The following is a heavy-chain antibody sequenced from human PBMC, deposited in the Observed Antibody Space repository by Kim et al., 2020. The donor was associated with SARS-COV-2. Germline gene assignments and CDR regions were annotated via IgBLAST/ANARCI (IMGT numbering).Heavy chain of an antibody. CDR2: IDPSDSYT. CDR3: ARLDYVWGSYRHRRKGREDAFDI. V-gene: IGHV5-10-1*01. J-gene: IGHJ3*02. D-gene: IGHD3-16*02. Sequence: GESLKISCKGSGYSLTSYWISWVRQMPGKGLEWMGRIDPSDSYTNYSPSFQGHVTISADKSISTAYLQWSSLKASDTAMYYCARLDYVWGSYRHRRKGREDAFDIWGQGTMVTGSS. CDR1: GYSLTSYW.